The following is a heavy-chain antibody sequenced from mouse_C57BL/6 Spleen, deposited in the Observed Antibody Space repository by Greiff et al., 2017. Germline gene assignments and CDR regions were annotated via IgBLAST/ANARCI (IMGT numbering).Heavy chain of an antibody. Sequence: EVKLMESEGGLVQPGSSMKLSCTASGFTFSDYYMAWVRQVPEKGLEWVANINYDGSSTYYLDSLKSRFIISRDNAKNILYLQMSSLKSEDTATYYCARDYGRTGTYYAMDYWGQGTSVTVSS. CDR1: GFTFSDYY. CDR2: INYDGSST. V-gene: IGHV5-16*01. CDR3: ARDYGRTGTYYAMDY. D-gene: IGHD1-1*01. J-gene: IGHJ4*01.